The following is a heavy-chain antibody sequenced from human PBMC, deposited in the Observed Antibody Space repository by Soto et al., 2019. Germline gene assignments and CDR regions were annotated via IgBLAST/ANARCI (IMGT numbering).Heavy chain of an antibody. J-gene: IGHJ4*02. Sequence: ASVKVSCKASGGTFSSYAISWVRQAPGQGLEWMGGIIPIFGTANYAQKFQGRVTITADESTSTAYMELSSLRSEDTAVYYCARSGIAAAALFFDYWGQGTLVTVSS. CDR3: ARSGIAAAALFFDY. D-gene: IGHD6-13*01. CDR1: GGTFSSYA. CDR2: IIPIFGTA. V-gene: IGHV1-69*13.